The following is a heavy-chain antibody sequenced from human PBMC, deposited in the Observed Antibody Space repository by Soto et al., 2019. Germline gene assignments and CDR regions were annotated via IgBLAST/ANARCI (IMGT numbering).Heavy chain of an antibody. V-gene: IGHV4-59*01. CDR2: IYYSGST. Sequence: SETLSLTCTFSGGSISSYYWSWIRQPPGKGLEWIGYIYYSGSTNYNPSLKSRVTISVDTSKNQFPLKLSSVTAADTAVYYCARVARGHYGANQGGWFDPWGQGTLVTVSS. J-gene: IGHJ5*02. D-gene: IGHD4-17*01. CDR1: GGSISSYY. CDR3: ARVARGHYGANQGGWFDP.